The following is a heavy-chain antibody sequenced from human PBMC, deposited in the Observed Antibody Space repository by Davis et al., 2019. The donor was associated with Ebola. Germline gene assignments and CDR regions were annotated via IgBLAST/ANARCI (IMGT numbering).Heavy chain of an antibody. CDR3: HRRGGAFDF. J-gene: IGHJ3*01. CDR2: ISYDGSNK. Sequence: GESLKISCAASGFTFSSYAMHWVRQAPGKGLEWVAVISYDGSNKYYADSVKGRFTISRDNSKNTLFLEMKSLRPDDTALYYCHRRGGAFDFWGQGTLVNISS. V-gene: IGHV3-30*04. CDR1: GFTFSSYA.